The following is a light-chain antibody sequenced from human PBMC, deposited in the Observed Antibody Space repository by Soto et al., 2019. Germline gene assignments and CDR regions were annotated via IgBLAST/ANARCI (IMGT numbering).Light chain of an antibody. Sequence: EILMTQSPATLSVSPGERATLSCRASQSVTSSSLAWYQQKPGQAPMLLICGASSTATGIPDRFSGSGSGTDFTLTISRLEPEDFAVYYCHQYGSSPRTFGQGTKVDI. CDR1: QSVTSSS. CDR2: GAS. CDR3: HQYGSSPRT. V-gene: IGKV3-20*01. J-gene: IGKJ1*01.